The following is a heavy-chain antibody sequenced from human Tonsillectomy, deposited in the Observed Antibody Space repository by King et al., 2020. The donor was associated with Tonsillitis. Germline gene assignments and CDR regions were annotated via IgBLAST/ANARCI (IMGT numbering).Heavy chain of an antibody. CDR1: GVSISTDNYS. CDR3: AREVVGYCSGGSCSGWFDP. D-gene: IGHD2-15*01. J-gene: IGHJ5*02. V-gene: IGHV4-30-2*01. Sequence: QLQESGSGLVKPSQTLSLTCAVSGVSISTDNYSWSWIRQPPGKGLEWIGYIYHSGSTYYNPSLKSRVTISIVRSKNQFSLKLSSVTAADTAVYYRAREVVGYCSGGSCSGWFDPWGQGTLVTVSS. CDR2: IYHSGST.